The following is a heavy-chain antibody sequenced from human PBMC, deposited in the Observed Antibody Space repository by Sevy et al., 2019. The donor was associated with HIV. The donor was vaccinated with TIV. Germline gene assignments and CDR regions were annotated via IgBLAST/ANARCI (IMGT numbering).Heavy chain of an antibody. D-gene: IGHD2-15*01. V-gene: IGHV5-51*01. CDR2: IYPGDSDT. CDR1: GYSFTSYW. Sequence: GESLKISCKGSGYSFTSYWIGWVRQMPGKGLEWMGIIYPGDSDTIYSPSFQGQVTISADKSISTAYLQCSSLKGSDTAMYYCARSTVGVGSDYWGQGTLVTVSS. CDR3: ARSTVGVGSDY. J-gene: IGHJ4*02.